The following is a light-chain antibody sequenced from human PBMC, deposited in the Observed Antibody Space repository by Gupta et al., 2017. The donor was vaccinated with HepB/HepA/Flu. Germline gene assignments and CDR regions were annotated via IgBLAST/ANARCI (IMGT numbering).Light chain of an antibody. J-gene: IGKJ2*01. V-gene: IGKV3-20*01. CDR2: AAS. CDR3: QQYGSSRYT. Sequence: EPVLTQSPGTLSLSPGERATLSCRASESVGSRSFTWYQQKPGQAPRLLIYAASSRATGIPDRFSGSESGKDITLTISKLEPDDFAVYYCQQYGSSRYTFGQGTKVEMK. CDR1: ESVGSRS.